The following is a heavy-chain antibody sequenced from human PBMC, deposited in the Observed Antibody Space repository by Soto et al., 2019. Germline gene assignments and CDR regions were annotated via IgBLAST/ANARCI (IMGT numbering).Heavy chain of an antibody. Sequence: QVQLVESGGGLVKPGGSLRLSCAASGFTFSDNYMSWIRQAPGKRLEWVSYISSSGSTRYYADSLKGRFTISRDNAKNSLYLQMNSLRADDTAVYYCARGSSTGCFDFGLDVWDQGTTVSVSS. CDR1: GFTFSDNY. CDR2: ISSSGSTR. V-gene: IGHV3-11*01. J-gene: IGHJ6*02. D-gene: IGHD2-2*01. CDR3: ARGSSTGCFDFGLDV.